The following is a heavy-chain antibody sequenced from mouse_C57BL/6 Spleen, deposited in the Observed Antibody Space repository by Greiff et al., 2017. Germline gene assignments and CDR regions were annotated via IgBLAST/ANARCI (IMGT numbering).Heavy chain of an antibody. V-gene: IGHV5-17*01. CDR3: ARRGTSSYWYFDV. CDR1: GFTFSDYG. J-gene: IGHJ1*03. Sequence: EVKLVESGGGLVKPGGSLKLSCAASGFTFSDYGMHWVRQAPEKGLEWVAYISSGSSTIYYADTVKGRFTISRDNAKNTLFLQMTSLRSEDPAMYYCARRGTSSYWYFDVWGTGTTVTVSS. D-gene: IGHD3-3*01. CDR2: ISSGSSTI.